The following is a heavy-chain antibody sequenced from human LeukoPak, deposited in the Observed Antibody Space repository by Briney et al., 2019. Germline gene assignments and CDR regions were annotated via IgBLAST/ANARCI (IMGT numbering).Heavy chain of an antibody. Sequence: GGSLRLSCAASGFTFSSYWMNWARQAPGKGLEWVASINHNGNVNYYVDSVKGRFTISRDNAKNSLYLQMSNLRAEDTAMYYCARDPRDDHNSLDSWGQGTQVTVSS. CDR3: ARDPRDDHNSLDS. CDR2: INHNGNVN. V-gene: IGHV3-7*03. CDR1: GFTFSSYW. J-gene: IGHJ5*01.